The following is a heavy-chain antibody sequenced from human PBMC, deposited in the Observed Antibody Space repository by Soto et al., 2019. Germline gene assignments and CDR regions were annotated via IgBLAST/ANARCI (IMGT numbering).Heavy chain of an antibody. D-gene: IGHD2-15*01. V-gene: IGHV3-11*01. CDR2: ISSSGSTI. CDR1: GFTFSDYY. Sequence: QVQLVESGGGLVKPGGSLRLSCAASGFTFSDYYMSWIRQAPGKGLEWVSYISSSGSTIYYADSVKGRFTISMDNAKNSLYLQMNSLRAEDTAVYYCARDLGYCSGGSCYSRSHWFDPWGQGTLVTVSS. J-gene: IGHJ5*02. CDR3: ARDLGYCSGGSCYSRSHWFDP.